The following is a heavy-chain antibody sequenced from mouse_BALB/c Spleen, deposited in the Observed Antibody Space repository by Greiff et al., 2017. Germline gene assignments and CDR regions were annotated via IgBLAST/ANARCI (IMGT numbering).Heavy chain of an antibody. J-gene: IGHJ2*01. Sequence: EVQLQQSGPELVKPGASVKISCKASGYTFTDYNMHWVKQSHGKSLEWIGYIYPYNGGTGYNQKFKSKATLTVDNSSSTAYMELRSLTSEDSAVYYCAREGFITTVGGYWGQGTTLTVSS. CDR1: GYTFTDYN. CDR2: IYPYNGGT. CDR3: AREGFITTVGGY. V-gene: IGHV1S29*02. D-gene: IGHD1-1*01.